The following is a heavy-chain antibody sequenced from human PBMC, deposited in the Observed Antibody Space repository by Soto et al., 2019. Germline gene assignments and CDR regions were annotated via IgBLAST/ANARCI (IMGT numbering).Heavy chain of an antibody. CDR1: SGSISRSNW. D-gene: IGHD6-13*01. V-gene: IGHV4-4*02. CDR2: IYHSGST. J-gene: IGHJ3*02. CDR3: ASWGWQQLTDDAFDI. Sequence: PSETLSLTCAVSSGSISRSNWWGWVRQPPGKGLEWIGEIYHSGSTNYNPSPKSRVTISVDKSKNQFSLKLSSVTAVDTAVYYCASWGWQQLTDDAFDIWGQGTMVTVSS.